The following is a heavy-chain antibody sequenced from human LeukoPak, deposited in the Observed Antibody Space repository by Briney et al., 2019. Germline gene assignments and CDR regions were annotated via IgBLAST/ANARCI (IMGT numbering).Heavy chain of an antibody. D-gene: IGHD5-24*01. CDR1: GGSISSYY. CDR3: ARGEIEMATIAGPFDY. Sequence: PSETLSLTCTVSGGSISSYYWSWIRQPPGKGLEWIGYIYYSGSTNYNPSLKSRVTISADTSKNQFSLKLSSVTAADTAVYYCARGEIEMATIAGPFDYWGQGTLVTVSS. V-gene: IGHV4-59*01. J-gene: IGHJ4*02. CDR2: IYYSGST.